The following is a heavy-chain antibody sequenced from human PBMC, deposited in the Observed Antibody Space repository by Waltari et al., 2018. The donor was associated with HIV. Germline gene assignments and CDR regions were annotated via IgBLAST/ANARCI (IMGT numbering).Heavy chain of an antibody. CDR2: IKTKTEGETI. D-gene: IGHD3-10*01. V-gene: IGHV3-15*01. J-gene: IGHJ4*01. Sequence: EVQVVESGGGLVKPGGSLRLYCEGSGFTFANAGMGRVRQAPGKGLEWVGRIKTKTEGETIEYDTAVKDRFTISRDDSKNTLYLQMDSLITEDTAVYYCTTWQVGSYWGHGTLVTVSS. CDR1: GFTFANAG. CDR3: TTWQVGSY.